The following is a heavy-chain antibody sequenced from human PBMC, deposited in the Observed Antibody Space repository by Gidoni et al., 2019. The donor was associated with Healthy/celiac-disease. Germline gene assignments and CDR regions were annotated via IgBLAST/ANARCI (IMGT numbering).Heavy chain of an antibody. CDR1: GFTFSSYA. V-gene: IGHV3-23*01. Sequence: EVQLLESGGGLVQPGGSLRLSCAASGFTFSSYAMSWVRQAPGKGLEWVSAISGSGGSTYYADSVKGLFTISRDNSKNTLYLQMNSLRAEDTAVYYCATSLYSSSYYYYYMDVWGKGTTVTVSS. CDR3: ATSLYSSSYYYYYMDV. CDR2: ISGSGGST. D-gene: IGHD6-6*01. J-gene: IGHJ6*03.